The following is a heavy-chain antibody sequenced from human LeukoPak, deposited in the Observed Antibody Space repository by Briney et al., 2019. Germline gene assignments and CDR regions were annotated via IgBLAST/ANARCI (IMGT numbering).Heavy chain of an antibody. Sequence: ASVKVSCKAFGYTFTSYAMNWVRQAPGQGLEWMGWINTDTGNPTYAQGFTGRFVFSLDTSVSTAYLQISSLKADDTAIYYCARDDGAHYYDSSGYYGWFDPWSQGTLVTVSS. CDR3: ARDDGAHYYDSSGYYGWFDP. CDR2: INTDTGNP. V-gene: IGHV7-4-1*02. D-gene: IGHD3-22*01. J-gene: IGHJ5*02. CDR1: GYTFTSYA.